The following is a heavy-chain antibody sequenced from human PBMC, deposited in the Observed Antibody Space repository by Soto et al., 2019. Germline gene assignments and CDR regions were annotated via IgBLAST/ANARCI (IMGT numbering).Heavy chain of an antibody. D-gene: IGHD3-9*01. CDR1: GFTFDDYA. CDR3: AKSPHDILIGSAFDY. CDR2: ISWNSGGI. J-gene: IGHJ4*02. V-gene: IGHV3-9*01. Sequence: GGSLRLSCAASGFTFDDYAMHWVRQGPGKGLEWVSGISWNSGGIGYADSVKGRFTISRDNAKNSLYLQMDGLRPEDTAFYYCAKSPHDILIGSAFDYWGQGTLVTVSS.